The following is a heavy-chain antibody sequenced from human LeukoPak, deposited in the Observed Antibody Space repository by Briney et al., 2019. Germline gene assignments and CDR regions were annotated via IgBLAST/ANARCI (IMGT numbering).Heavy chain of an antibody. J-gene: IGHJ4*02. V-gene: IGHV3-66*01. CDR3: ARLTDYGDYFDY. CDR2: IYSGGST. D-gene: IGHD4-17*01. CDR1: GFTVSSNY. Sequence: GGPLRLSCAASGFTVSSNYMSWVRQAPGKGLEWVSVIYSGGSTYYADSVKGRFTISRDNSKNTLYLQMNSLRAEDTAVYYCARLTDYGDYFDYWGQGTLVTVSS.